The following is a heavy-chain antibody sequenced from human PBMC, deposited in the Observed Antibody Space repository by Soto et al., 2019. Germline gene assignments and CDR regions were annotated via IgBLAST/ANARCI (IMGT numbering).Heavy chain of an antibody. Sequence: QVQQVQSGAEVKKPGSSVKVSCKASGGTFSSYAISWVRQAPGQGLEWMGGIIPIFGTANYAQKFQGRVTITADESTSTAYMELSSLRSEDTAVYYCARGGGCGGDCYYYYYGMDVWGQGTTVTVSS. CDR3: ARGGGCGGDCYYYYYGMDV. CDR1: GGTFSSYA. CDR2: IIPIFGTA. J-gene: IGHJ6*02. D-gene: IGHD2-21*02. V-gene: IGHV1-69*01.